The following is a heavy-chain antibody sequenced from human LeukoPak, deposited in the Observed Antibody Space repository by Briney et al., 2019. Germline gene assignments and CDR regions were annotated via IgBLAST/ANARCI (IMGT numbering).Heavy chain of an antibody. CDR3: ARGKRGMTTVTYYYYYYMDV. Sequence: KSSETLSLTCTVSGYSISSGYYWGWIRQPPGKGLEWIGSIYHSGSTYYNPSLKSRVTISVDTSKNQFSLKLSSVTAADTAVYYCARGKRGMTTVTYYYYYYMDVWGKGTTVTVSS. D-gene: IGHD4-11*01. CDR1: GYSISSGYY. V-gene: IGHV4-38-2*02. J-gene: IGHJ6*03. CDR2: IYHSGST.